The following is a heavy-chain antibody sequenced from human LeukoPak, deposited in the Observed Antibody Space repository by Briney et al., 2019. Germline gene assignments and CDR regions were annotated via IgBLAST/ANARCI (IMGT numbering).Heavy chain of an antibody. CDR3: AKDKVGIAAAGTVDY. Sequence: PGGSLRLSCAASGFTFSSYGMHWVRQAPGKGLEWVAFIRYDGSNKYYADSVKGRFTISRDNSKNTLYLQMNSLRAEDTAVYHCAKDKVGIAAAGTVDYWGQGTLVTVSS. CDR2: IRYDGSNK. V-gene: IGHV3-30*02. D-gene: IGHD6-13*01. CDR1: GFTFSSYG. J-gene: IGHJ4*02.